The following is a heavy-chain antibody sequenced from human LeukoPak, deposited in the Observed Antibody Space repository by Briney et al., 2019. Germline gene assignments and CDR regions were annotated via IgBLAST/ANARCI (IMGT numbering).Heavy chain of an antibody. CDR2: IIPIFGIA. CDR1: GGTFSSYA. D-gene: IGHD1-26*01. V-gene: IGHV1-69*13. CDR3: AVEWGDRVYFDY. J-gene: IGHJ4*02. Sequence: ASVKVSCKASGGTFSSYAISWVRQAPGQGLEWMGGIIPIFGIANYAQKFQGRVTITADESTSTAYMELSSLRSEDTAVYYCAVEWGDRVYFDYWGQGTLVTVSS.